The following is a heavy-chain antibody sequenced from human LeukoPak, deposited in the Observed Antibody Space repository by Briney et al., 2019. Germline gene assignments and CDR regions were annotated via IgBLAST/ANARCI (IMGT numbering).Heavy chain of an antibody. J-gene: IGHJ4*02. CDR1: GGSISSSSYY. Sequence: SETLSLTCTVSGGSISSSSYYWSWIRQPPGKGLEWIGEINHSGSTNYNPSLKSRVTISVDTSKNQFSLKLSSVTAADTAVYYCARTRYYYNSRSYGAPYYFDYWGQGTLVTVSS. CDR3: ARTRYYYNSRSYGAPYYFDY. V-gene: IGHV4-39*01. CDR2: INHSGST. D-gene: IGHD3-10*01.